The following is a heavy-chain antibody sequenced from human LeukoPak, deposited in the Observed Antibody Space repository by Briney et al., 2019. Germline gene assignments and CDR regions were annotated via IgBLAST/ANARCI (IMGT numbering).Heavy chain of an antibody. CDR3: ATLIYGSGRWGLSEGY. Sequence: SETLSLTCAVYGGSFSGYYWSWIRQPPGKGLEWIGEINHSGSTNYNPSLKSRVTISVDTSKNQFSLKLSSVTAADTAVYYCATLIYGSGRWGLSEGYWGQGTLVTVSS. CDR2: INHSGST. D-gene: IGHD3-10*01. CDR1: GGSFSGYY. V-gene: IGHV4-34*01. J-gene: IGHJ4*02.